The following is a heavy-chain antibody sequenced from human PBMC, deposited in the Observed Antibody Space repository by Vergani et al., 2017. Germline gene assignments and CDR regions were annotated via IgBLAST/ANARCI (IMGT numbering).Heavy chain of an antibody. CDR3: ARDSDTGVDY. J-gene: IGHJ4*02. CDR1: GSSISSGGYY. Sequence: QVQLQESGPGLVKPSQTLSLTCTVSGSSISSGGYYWGWIRQHPGKGLEWIGYIYYSGSTYYNPSLKSRVTISVDTSTNQFSLKLSSVTAADTAVYYCARDSDTGVDYWGQGTLVTVSS. D-gene: IGHD4-23*01. V-gene: IGHV4-31*03. CDR2: IYYSGST.